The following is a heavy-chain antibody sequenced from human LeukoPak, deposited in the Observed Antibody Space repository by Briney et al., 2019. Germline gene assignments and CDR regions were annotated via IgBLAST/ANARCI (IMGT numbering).Heavy chain of an antibody. D-gene: IGHD6-6*01. Sequence: SETLSLTCTVSGGSISSYYWSWVRQPPGKGLEWIGYIYYSGSTNSNPSLKSRVTISLDTSKNQFSLKLSSVTAADTAVYYCARAGQFISARPITFDYWGQGSLVTVSS. CDR2: IYYSGST. CDR3: ARAGQFISARPITFDY. J-gene: IGHJ4*02. CDR1: GGSISSYY. V-gene: IGHV4-59*01.